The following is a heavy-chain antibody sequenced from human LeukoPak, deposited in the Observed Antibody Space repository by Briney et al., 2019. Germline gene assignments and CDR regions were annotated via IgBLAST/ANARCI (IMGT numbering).Heavy chain of an antibody. Sequence: GGSLRLSCVASAFTFRTYSMHWVRQAPGKGLEWVSSISGSISYIYYADSVRGRFTISRDNAKNSLYLKMNSLRAEDTAVYYCARDGSGSYPYYFDFWGQGTLVTVSS. V-gene: IGHV3-21*01. D-gene: IGHD1-26*01. CDR3: ARDGSGSYPYYFDF. CDR1: AFTFRTYS. J-gene: IGHJ4*02. CDR2: ISGSISYI.